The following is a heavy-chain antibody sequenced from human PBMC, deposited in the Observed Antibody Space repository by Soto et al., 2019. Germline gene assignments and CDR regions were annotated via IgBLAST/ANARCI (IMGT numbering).Heavy chain of an antibody. Sequence: QVQLQESGPGLVKPSGTLSLACAVFGASISDDNWWSWVRQPPGKGREWVGEIYRSGTTNYNSSLESRVTISMDKSRNQISLKLSSVAAADSAIYYCARHVGVPGTRGFDYWGQGTLVTVSS. D-gene: IGHD6-19*01. CDR3: ARHVGVPGTRGFDY. J-gene: IGHJ4*02. CDR2: IYRSGTT. V-gene: IGHV4-4*02. CDR1: GASISDDNW.